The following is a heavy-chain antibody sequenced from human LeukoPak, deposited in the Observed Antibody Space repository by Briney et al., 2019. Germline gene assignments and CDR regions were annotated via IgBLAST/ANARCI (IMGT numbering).Heavy chain of an antibody. D-gene: IGHD6-6*01. Sequence: SETLSLTCTVSGGSISSYYWSWIRQPPGKGLEWIGYIYYSGSTNYNPSLKSRVTISVDTSKNQFSLKLSSVTAADTAVYYCARGYSSSSKGNWFDPWGQGTLVTVSS. CDR3: ARGYSSSSKGNWFDP. CDR2: IYYSGST. CDR1: GGSISSYY. V-gene: IGHV4-59*12. J-gene: IGHJ5*02.